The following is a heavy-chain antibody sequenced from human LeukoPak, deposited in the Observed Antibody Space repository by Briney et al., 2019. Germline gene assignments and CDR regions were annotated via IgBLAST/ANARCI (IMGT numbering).Heavy chain of an antibody. J-gene: IGHJ6*02. D-gene: IGHD6-19*01. V-gene: IGHV1-46*01. CDR3: ARDVPYSSGWSYYYYYGMDV. CDR2: INPSGGST. CDR1: GYTFTSYY. Sequence: ASVKVSCTASGYTFTSYYMHWVRQAPGQGLEWMGLINPSGGSTSYAQKFQGRVTMTRDTSTSTVYMELSSLRSEDTAVYYCARDVPYSSGWSYYYYYGMDVWGQGTTVTVSS.